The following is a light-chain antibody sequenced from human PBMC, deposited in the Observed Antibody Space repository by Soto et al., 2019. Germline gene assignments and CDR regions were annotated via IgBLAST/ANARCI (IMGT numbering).Light chain of an antibody. CDR1: QSVSSNY. V-gene: IGKV3-20*01. CDR2: SAS. J-gene: IGKJ4*01. Sequence: IVLTQSPGTLSLSPGERVTLSCRASQSVSSNYLAWYQQKPGQAPRLLIYSASSRATGILDRFSGSGSVTDFTLTIIRLEPEDFAVYYCQQYGGSPRVTFCGGTKLEIK. CDR3: QQYGGSPRVT.